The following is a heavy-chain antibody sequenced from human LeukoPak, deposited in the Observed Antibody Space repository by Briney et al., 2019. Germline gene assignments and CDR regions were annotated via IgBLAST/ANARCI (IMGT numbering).Heavy chain of an antibody. D-gene: IGHD6-19*01. J-gene: IGHJ4*02. CDR3: AKNNSGRSSLDF. V-gene: IGHV3-30*02. CDR1: EFSFSSYD. Sequence: GGSLRLFCAASEFSFSSYDMHCHRQAPGKVWEGVAFIRYDGSNKYYADYVKGRFTISRDNSKNTLHLKMNSLRAEDTAVYYCAKNNSGRSSLDFWGQGTLVTVSS. CDR2: IRYDGSNK.